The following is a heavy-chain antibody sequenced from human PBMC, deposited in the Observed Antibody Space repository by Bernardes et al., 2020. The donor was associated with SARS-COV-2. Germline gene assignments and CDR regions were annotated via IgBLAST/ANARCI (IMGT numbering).Heavy chain of an antibody. Sequence: SETLSLTCTVSGGSISSGGYYWSWIRQHPGKGLEWIGYIYYSGSTYYNPSLKSRVTISVDTSKNQFSLKLSSVTAADTAVYYCAVKYNDFWSGWTITPCGMDVWGQGTTVTVSS. V-gene: IGHV4-31*03. D-gene: IGHD3-3*01. CDR3: AVKYNDFWSGWTITPCGMDV. CDR2: IYYSGST. CDR1: GGSISSGGYY. J-gene: IGHJ6*02.